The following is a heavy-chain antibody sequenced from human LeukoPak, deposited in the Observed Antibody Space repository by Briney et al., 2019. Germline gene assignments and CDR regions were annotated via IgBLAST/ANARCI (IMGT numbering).Heavy chain of an antibody. Sequence: GGSLRLSCAASGFTFRTYSMNWVRQAPGKGLEWVSSIDGSSRSLYYADAVKGRFTISRDNAKNSLYLQVNSLRAEDTAVYYCARESGGTYYEAFDIWGQGTMVTVSS. J-gene: IGHJ3*02. V-gene: IGHV3-21*01. CDR3: ARESGGTYYEAFDI. CDR1: GFTFRTYS. CDR2: IDGSSRSL. D-gene: IGHD1-26*01.